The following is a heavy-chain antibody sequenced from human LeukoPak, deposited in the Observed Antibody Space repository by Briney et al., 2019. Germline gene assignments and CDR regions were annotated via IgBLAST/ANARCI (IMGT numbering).Heavy chain of an antibody. CDR1: GFTFSSYA. Sequence: QPGRSLRLSCAASGFTFSSYAMHWVRQAPVKGLEWVAVISYDGSNKYYADSVKGRFTISRDNSKNTLYLQMNSLRAEDTAVYYWAREDLYDYVWGSYRLNYFNYWGQGTLVTVSS. CDR2: ISYDGSNK. J-gene: IGHJ4*02. V-gene: IGHV3-30-3*01. CDR3: AREDLYDYVWGSYRLNYFNY. D-gene: IGHD3-16*02.